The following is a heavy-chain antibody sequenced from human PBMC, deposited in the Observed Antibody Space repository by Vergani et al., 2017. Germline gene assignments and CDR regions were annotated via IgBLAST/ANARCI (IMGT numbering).Heavy chain of an antibody. J-gene: IGHJ3*02. D-gene: IGHD6-13*01. CDR1: GFSFSSYW. Sequence: EVQLVESGGGLVQPGGSLRLSCAASGFSFSSYWMSWVRQAPGKGREGLANIKQDGSAKNYVDAVKGRFTISRANAKNSVLMQMNSLRVEDTAVYYCARMKPYSSRPRGAFDIWGLGTMVTVSS. V-gene: IGHV3-7*01. CDR3: ARMKPYSSRPRGAFDI. CDR2: IKQDGSAK.